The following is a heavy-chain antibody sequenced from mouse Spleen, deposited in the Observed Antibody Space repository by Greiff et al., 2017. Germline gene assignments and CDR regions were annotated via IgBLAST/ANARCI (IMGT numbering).Heavy chain of an antibody. CDR1: GYSITSGYY. CDR2: ISYDGSN. J-gene: IGHJ1*03. D-gene: IGHD2-3*01. Sequence: EVQLKESGPGLVKPSQSLSLTCSVTGYSITSGYYWNWIRQFPGNKLEWMGYISYDGSNNYNPSLKNRISITRDTSKNQFFLKLNSVTTEDTATYYCARAYDGYYLWYFDVWGTGTTVTVSS. V-gene: IGHV3-6*01. CDR3: ARAYDGYYLWYFDV.